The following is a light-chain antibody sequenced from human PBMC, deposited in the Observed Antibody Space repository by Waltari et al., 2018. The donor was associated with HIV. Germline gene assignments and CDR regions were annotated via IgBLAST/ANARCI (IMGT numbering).Light chain of an antibody. CDR3: PQYFSLPPT. J-gene: IGKJ2*01. V-gene: IGKV4-1*01. CDR2: WAS. Sequence: DIVMTQSPDSLIVSVAERATINCSASRSLLHRSNNKNYLAWFQVKTGQPPKVVIYWASVRDSGVPDRFSGGGSATDFTLAINDVQAEDVALYYCPQYFSLPPTFGQGT. CDR1: RSLLHRSNNKNY.